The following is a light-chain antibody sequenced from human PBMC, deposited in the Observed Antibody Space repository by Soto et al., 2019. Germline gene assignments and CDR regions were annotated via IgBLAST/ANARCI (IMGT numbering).Light chain of an antibody. CDR1: QSVSNSY. CDR3: QQHGGSPMYT. CDR2: VAS. Sequence: EIVLTQSPGTLSLSPGESATLSCRASQSVSNSYLAWYQQKPGQAPRLLIYVASSRATAIPDRFSGSGSGTDFTLTISSLETEDFAVYYCQQHGGSPMYTFGQGTKLEIK. J-gene: IGKJ2*01. V-gene: IGKV3-20*01.